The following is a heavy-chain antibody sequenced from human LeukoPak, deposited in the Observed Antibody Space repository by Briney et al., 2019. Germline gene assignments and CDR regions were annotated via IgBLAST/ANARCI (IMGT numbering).Heavy chain of an antibody. Sequence: SVKVSCKASGGTCSSYAMSGGGQAPGKGLEWMGGIIPIFGKANDAQKFQGRVTITTEEWTSTAYLELSSLRSEDTAVYYCAKHAWSGYYCLDYWGQGTLVTVSS. J-gene: IGHJ4*02. CDR2: IIPIFGKA. V-gene: IGHV1-69*05. D-gene: IGHD3-3*01. CDR1: GGTCSSYA. CDR3: AKHAWSGYYCLDY.